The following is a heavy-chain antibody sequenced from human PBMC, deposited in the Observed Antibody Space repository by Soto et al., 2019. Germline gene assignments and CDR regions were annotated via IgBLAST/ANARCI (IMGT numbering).Heavy chain of an antibody. D-gene: IGHD6-13*01. J-gene: IGHJ4*02. CDR3: ARDRAAAGRGFGY. Sequence: ASVKVSCKTSGYTFTSYEINWVRQATGQGLEWVGWVNTNSGDTFYAQKFQGRVTMTRNTSISTAYMELSSLGSEDTAVYYCARDRAAAGRGFGYWGQGALVTVSS. CDR2: VNTNSGDT. V-gene: IGHV1-8*01. CDR1: GYTFTSYE.